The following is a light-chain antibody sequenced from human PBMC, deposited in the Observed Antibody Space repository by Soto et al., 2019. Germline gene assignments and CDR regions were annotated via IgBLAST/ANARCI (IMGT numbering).Light chain of an antibody. V-gene: IGKV3-20*01. Sequence: EIVVTHSPVAVSLSPTEGATLSCRASQSVSNYLAWYQQKPGLAPRLLIYGASSRATGIPDRFSGSGSGTDFTLTISSLEPEDFAVYYCQQYGSSPLTFGQGTRVDIK. CDR3: QQYGSSPLT. CDR2: GAS. J-gene: IGKJ1*01. CDR1: QSVSNY.